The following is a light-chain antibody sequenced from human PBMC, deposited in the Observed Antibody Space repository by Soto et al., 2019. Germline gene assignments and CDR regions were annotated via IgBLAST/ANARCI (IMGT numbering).Light chain of an antibody. V-gene: IGKV1-39*01. CDR2: AAS. CDR1: QSISSY. Sequence: DIQMTQSPSSLSASVGDRVNITCRANQSISSYLNWSQQKPGKAPKLLIYAASTLQRGVSSRFSGRGSGTDFTLTIRSLQLDDFATYYCQQSYRPPYPFGQGTKVDVK. J-gene: IGKJ2*01. CDR3: QQSYRPPYP.